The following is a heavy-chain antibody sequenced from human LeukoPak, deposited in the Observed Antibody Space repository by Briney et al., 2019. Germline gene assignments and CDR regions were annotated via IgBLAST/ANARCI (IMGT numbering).Heavy chain of an antibody. CDR3: AKDSGSSSGYESWFDP. Sequence: GGSLRLSCAASGFTFDDYAMHWVRQAPGKGLGWVSGISWSSDNIDYADSVKGRFTISRDNAKNSLYLQMNSLRVEDTALYYCAKDSGSSSGYESWFDPWGQGTLVTVSS. CDR1: GFTFDDYA. CDR2: ISWSSDNI. D-gene: IGHD5-12*01. V-gene: IGHV3-9*01. J-gene: IGHJ5*02.